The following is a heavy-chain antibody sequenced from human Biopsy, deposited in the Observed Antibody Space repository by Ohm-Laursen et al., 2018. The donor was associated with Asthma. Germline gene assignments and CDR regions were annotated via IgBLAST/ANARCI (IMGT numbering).Heavy chain of an antibody. V-gene: IGHV1-69*01. CDR2: INSFFGTT. Sequence: SSVKVSCKSLGGTFNTYVIGWVRRAPGQGLEWMGGINSFFGTTTYPQKFQDRVTITADDSTSTVYMELSSLRSEDTAVYYCARKAGSCISRTCYSLDFWGQGTLVTVSS. D-gene: IGHD2-2*01. CDR3: ARKAGSCISRTCYSLDF. J-gene: IGHJ4*02. CDR1: GGTFNTYV.